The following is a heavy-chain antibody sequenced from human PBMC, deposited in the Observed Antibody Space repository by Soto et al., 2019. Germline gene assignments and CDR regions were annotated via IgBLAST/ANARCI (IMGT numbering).Heavy chain of an antibody. CDR1: GFTFSSYG. CDR3: AKDPSPRGSGSFDWGYFDY. D-gene: IGHD1-26*01. V-gene: IGHV3-30*18. J-gene: IGHJ4*02. Sequence: GGSLRLSCAASGFTFSSYGMHWVRQAPGKGLEWVAVISYDGSNKYYADSVKGRFTISRDNSKNTLYLQMNSLRAEDTAVYYCAKDPSPRGSGSFDWGYFDYWGQGTLVTVSS. CDR2: ISYDGSNK.